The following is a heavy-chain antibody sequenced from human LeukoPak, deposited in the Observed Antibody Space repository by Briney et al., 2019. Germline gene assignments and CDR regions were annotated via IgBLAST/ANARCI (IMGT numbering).Heavy chain of an antibody. CDR2: INHSGST. J-gene: IGHJ4*02. V-gene: IGHV4-34*01. D-gene: IGHD6-19*01. CDR3: ARGGQYSSGWYRGWDY. Sequence: PSETLSLTCAVYGGSFSGYYWSWIRQPPGKGLEWIGEINHSGSTNYNPSLKSRVTISVDTSKNQFSLKLSSVTAADTAVYYCARGGQYSSGWYRGWDYWGQGTLVTVSS. CDR1: GGSFSGYY.